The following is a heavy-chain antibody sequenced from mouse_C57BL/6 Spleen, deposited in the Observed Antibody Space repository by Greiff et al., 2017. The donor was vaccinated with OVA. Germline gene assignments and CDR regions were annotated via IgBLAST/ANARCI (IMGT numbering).Heavy chain of an antibody. Sequence: VHLVESGAELVKPGASVKISCKASGYAFSSYWMNWVKQRPGKGLEWIGQIYPGDGDTNYNGKFKGKATLTADKSSSTAYMQLSSLTSEDSAVYFCARSALYWDEGYFDVWGTGTTVTVSS. D-gene: IGHD4-1*01. CDR3: ARSALYWDEGYFDV. V-gene: IGHV1-80*01. CDR1: GYAFSSYW. CDR2: IYPGDGDT. J-gene: IGHJ1*03.